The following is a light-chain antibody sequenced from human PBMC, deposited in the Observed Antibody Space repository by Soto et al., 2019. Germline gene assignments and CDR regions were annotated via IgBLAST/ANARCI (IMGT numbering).Light chain of an antibody. J-gene: IGKJ2*01. V-gene: IGKV1-39*01. CDR1: QTIGIY. CDR3: QQSYRTPYT. Sequence: DIQLTQSPSSLSSFVGDRVTITCRAGQTIGIYLNWYQQKPGKAPKLLIYAASSLQSGVPSRFGGSGSGTDFTLTITSLQAEDFATYYCQQSYRTPYTFGQGTNLKLK. CDR2: AAS.